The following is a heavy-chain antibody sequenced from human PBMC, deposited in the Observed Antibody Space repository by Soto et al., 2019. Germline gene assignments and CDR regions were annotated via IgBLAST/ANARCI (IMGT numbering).Heavy chain of an antibody. D-gene: IGHD4-4*01. J-gene: IGHJ5*02. Sequence: QVQLVQSGAEVKKPGASVKVSCKASGYTFTSYGISLVRQAPGQGLEWMGWISAYNGNTNYAQKLQGRVTMTTATSTSTAGMELRSLSSDDTAVYYCAGDVFHSNINGFAPCGQGTLVTVSS. CDR3: AGDVFHSNINGFAP. V-gene: IGHV1-18*01. CDR2: ISAYNGNT. CDR1: GYTFTSYG.